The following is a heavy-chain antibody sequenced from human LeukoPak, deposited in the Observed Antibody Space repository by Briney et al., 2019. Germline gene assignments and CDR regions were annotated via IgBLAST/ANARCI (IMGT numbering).Heavy chain of an antibody. V-gene: IGHV4-31*03. Sequence: SETLSLTCTVSGGSIYSYYWSWIRQHPGKGLEWIGYIYYSGSTYYNPSLKSRVTISVDTSKNQFSVKLSSVTAADTAVYYCASGRGWEYFQHWGQGTLVTVSS. CDR1: GGSIYSYY. CDR3: ASGRGWEYFQH. CDR2: IYYSGST. D-gene: IGHD2-15*01. J-gene: IGHJ1*01.